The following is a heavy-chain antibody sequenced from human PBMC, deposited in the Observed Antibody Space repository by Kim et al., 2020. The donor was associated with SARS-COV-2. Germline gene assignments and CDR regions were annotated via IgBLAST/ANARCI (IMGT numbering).Heavy chain of an antibody. Sequence: SETLSLTCTVYDGSISGYYWSWIRQPPGKTLEWIGYSHYTGSPNYNPSLKSRVTILVDTSKNQFSLRLSSVTAADTAVYYCAGRTGDLATFSFWGQGLLVTVSS. CDR3: AGRTGDLATFSF. CDR1: DGSISGYY. V-gene: IGHV4-59*01. J-gene: IGHJ4*02. D-gene: IGHD5-12*01. CDR2: SHYTGSP.